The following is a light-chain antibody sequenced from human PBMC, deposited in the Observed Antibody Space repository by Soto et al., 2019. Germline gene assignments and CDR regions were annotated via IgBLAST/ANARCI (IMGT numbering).Light chain of an antibody. J-gene: IGKJ2*01. CDR2: GAS. CDR3: QHYDRSHLYS. CDR1: QSVRSSY. Sequence: EIVLTQSPGTLSMSPGERATLSCRASQSVRSSYLAWYQQKPGQAPRLLIHGASSRATGIPDRFSGSGSGTDLSLTISRLEPEDFAVYYCQHYDRSHLYSFGQGTKLEIK. V-gene: IGKV3-20*01.